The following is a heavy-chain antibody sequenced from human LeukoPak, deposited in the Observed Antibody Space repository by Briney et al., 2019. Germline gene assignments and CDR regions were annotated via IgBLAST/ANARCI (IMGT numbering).Heavy chain of an antibody. D-gene: IGHD3-10*01. V-gene: IGHV3-48*02. CDR1: GFTFSSHS. CDR3: ARDLWVGTRDYFDY. CDR2: IRGGSDVK. J-gene: IGHJ4*02. Sequence: QPGGSLRLSCVASGFTFSSHSMNWVRQAPGKGLEWLAYIRGGSDVKQYADSVKGRFTISRDNARNSLYLQMNSLRHEDTAVYYCARDLWVGTRDYFDYWGQGTLVTVSS.